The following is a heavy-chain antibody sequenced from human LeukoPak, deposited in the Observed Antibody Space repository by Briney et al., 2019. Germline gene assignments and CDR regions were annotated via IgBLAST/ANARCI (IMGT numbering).Heavy chain of an antibody. CDR3: ARGRGERYCSSTSCHDAFDI. V-gene: IGHV4-34*01. CDR1: GGSFSGYY. Sequence: SETLSLTCAVYGGSFSGYYWSWIRQPPGKGLEWIGEINHSGSTNYNPSLKSRFTISVDTSTNQFSLKLSSVTAADTAVYYCARGRGERYCSSTSCHDAFDIWGQGTMVTVSS. J-gene: IGHJ3*02. CDR2: INHSGST. D-gene: IGHD2-2*01.